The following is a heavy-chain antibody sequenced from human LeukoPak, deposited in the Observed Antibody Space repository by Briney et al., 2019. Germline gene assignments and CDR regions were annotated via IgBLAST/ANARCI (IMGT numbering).Heavy chain of an antibody. CDR1: GFTFSSYS. D-gene: IGHD6-13*01. Sequence: GGSLRLSCAASGFTFSSYSMNWVRQAPGKVLEWVSSISSSSSYIYYADSVKGRFTISRDNAKNSLYLQMNSLRAEDTAVYYCAKFIAAPFYFDYWGQGTLVTVSS. V-gene: IGHV3-21*01. CDR3: AKFIAAPFYFDY. CDR2: ISSSSSYI. J-gene: IGHJ4*02.